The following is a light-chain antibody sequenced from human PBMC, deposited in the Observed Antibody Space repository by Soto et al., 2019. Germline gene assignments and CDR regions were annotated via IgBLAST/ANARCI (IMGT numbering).Light chain of an antibody. CDR1: QSISSW. J-gene: IGKJ4*01. V-gene: IGKV1-5*01. CDR2: DAS. CDR3: QQYNSFSLT. Sequence: DIQMTQSPSALSASVGDRATITCRASQSISSWLAWYQQKPGKAPKLLIYDASTLQSGVPSRFSGSGSGTEFTLTISSLQPDDFATYYCQQYNSFSLTFGGGTKVDI.